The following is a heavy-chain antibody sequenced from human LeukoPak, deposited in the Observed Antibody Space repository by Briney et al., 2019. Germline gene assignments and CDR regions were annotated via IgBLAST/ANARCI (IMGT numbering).Heavy chain of an antibody. CDR1: GGSISSYY. D-gene: IGHD2-2*01. V-gene: IGHV4-59*12. Sequence: PSETLSLTCTVSGGSISSYYWSWIRQPPGKGLEWIGYIYYSGSTYYNPSLKSRVTISVDTSKNQFSLKLSSVTAADTAVYYCARENQLPAGRGWFDPWGQGTLVTVSS. CDR2: IYYSGST. CDR3: ARENQLPAGRGWFDP. J-gene: IGHJ5*02.